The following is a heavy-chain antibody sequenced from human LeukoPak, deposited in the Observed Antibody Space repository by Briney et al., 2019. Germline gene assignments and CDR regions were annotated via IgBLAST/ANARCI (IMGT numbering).Heavy chain of an antibody. V-gene: IGHV3-11*01. CDR1: GFTFNDYH. CDR2: ISPGGGDI. Sequence: KPGGSLRLSCAASGFTFNDYHMNWIRQAPGKGLEWISYISPGGGDIYFADSVKGRFTLSRDNAKNSLYLQVSSLTAEDTGVYYCASGRDIEVAGPGGYFDHWGQGTLVTVSS. D-gene: IGHD6-19*01. J-gene: IGHJ4*02. CDR3: ASGRDIEVAGPGGYFDH.